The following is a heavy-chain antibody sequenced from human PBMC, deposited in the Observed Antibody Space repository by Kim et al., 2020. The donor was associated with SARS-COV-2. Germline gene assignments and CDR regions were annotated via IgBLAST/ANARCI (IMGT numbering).Heavy chain of an antibody. D-gene: IGHD6-19*01. CDR3: ARGPSYSSGWTGVDY. J-gene: IGHJ4*02. V-gene: IGHV3-13*01. Sequence: GSVKGRFTISRENAKNSLNLQMNSLRAGDTAVYYCARGPSYSSGWTGVDYWGQGTLVTVSS.